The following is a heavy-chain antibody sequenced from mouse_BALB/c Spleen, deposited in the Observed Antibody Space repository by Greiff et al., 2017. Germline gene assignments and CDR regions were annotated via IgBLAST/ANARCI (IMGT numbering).Heavy chain of an antibody. D-gene: IGHD1-1*02. V-gene: IGHV5-6-3*01. CDR1: GFTFSSYG. J-gene: IGHJ3*01. Sequence: EVQRVESGGGLVQPGGSLKLSCAASGFTFSSYGMSWVRQTPDKRLELVATINSNGGSTYYPDSVKGRFTISRDNAKNTLYLQMSSLKSEDTAMYYCARRGGNWFAYWGQGTLVTVSA. CDR3: ARRGGNWFAY. CDR2: INSNGGST.